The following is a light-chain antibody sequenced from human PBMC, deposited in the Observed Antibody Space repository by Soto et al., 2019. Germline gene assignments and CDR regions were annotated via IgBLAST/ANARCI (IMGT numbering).Light chain of an antibody. V-gene: IGLV7-46*01. CDR3: LLYYRGWRV. CDR1: TGAVTSGHF. J-gene: IGLJ2*01. Sequence: QAVVTQEPSLTVSPGGTVTLTCGSSTGAVTSGHFPYWFQQKPGQAPRTLIFDTTNKHSWTPARFSGSLLGGKAALTLSGAQPEDEAEYYCLLYYRGWRVFGGGTKLTVL. CDR2: DTT.